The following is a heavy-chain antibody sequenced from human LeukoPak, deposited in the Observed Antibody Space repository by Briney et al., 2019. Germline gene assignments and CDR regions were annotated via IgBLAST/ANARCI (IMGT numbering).Heavy chain of an antibody. CDR1: GGSISNGSYF. J-gene: IGHJ5*02. D-gene: IGHD3-22*01. V-gene: IGHV4-39*07. CDR2: IYYSGTT. CDR3: ARVALSNYYDSSGPPET. Sequence: SETLSLTCTVSGGSISNGSYFWSWIRQPPGKGLEWIGNIYYSGTTYYNPSLKSRVTISVDTSKNQFSLKLTSVTAADTAVYYCARVALSNYYDSSGPPETWGQGTLVTVSS.